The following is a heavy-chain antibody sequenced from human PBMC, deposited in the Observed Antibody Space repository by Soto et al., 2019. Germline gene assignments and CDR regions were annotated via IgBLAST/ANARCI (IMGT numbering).Heavy chain of an antibody. CDR2: IFSSGIT. J-gene: IGHJ4*02. D-gene: IGHD5-12*01. Sequence: PSETLSLTCTVSGGSINTFYCSWVRQPAWKGLEWIGRIFSSGITSFNPSLESRVAMSVDTSKNHFSLNLSSVTAADMAVYYCAREGSYSAYNFAHGIQLWSFDFWGQGALVPV. CDR3: AREGSYSAYNFAHGIQLWSFDF. V-gene: IGHV4-4*07. CDR1: GGSINTFY.